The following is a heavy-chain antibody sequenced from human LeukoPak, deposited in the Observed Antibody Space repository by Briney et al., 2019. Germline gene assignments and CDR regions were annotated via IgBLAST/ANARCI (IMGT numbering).Heavy chain of an antibody. J-gene: IGHJ4*02. CDR1: GGTFSSYA. Sequence: ASVEVSCKASGGTFSSYAISWVRQAPGQGLEWMGRIIPIFGTANYAQKFQGRVTITTDESTSTAYMELSSLRSEDTAVYYCASEVAAAGLDYWGQGTLVTVSS. D-gene: IGHD6-13*01. V-gene: IGHV1-69*05. CDR2: IIPIFGTA. CDR3: ASEVAAAGLDY.